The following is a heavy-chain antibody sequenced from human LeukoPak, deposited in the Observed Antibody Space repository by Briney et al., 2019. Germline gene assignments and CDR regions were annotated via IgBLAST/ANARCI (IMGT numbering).Heavy chain of an antibody. J-gene: IGHJ4*02. Sequence: GASVKVSCKASGGTFSSYAISWVRQAPGQGLEWMGGIIPIFGTANYAQKFQGRVTITADESTSTAYMEPSSLRSEDTAVYYCARDRESIAXRPWSFDYWGQGTLVTVSS. CDR3: ARDRESIAXRPWSFDY. CDR2: IIPIFGTA. CDR1: GGTFSSYA. V-gene: IGHV1-69*13. D-gene: IGHD6-6*01.